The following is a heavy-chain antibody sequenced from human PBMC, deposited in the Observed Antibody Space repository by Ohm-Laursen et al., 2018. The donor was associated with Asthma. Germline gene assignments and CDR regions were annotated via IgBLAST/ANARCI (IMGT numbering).Heavy chain of an antibody. CDR3: ARGSISGMDV. CDR1: GGSISSGDYY. V-gene: IGHV4-30-4*02. CDR2: IYYSGST. J-gene: IGHJ6*02. D-gene: IGHD3-10*01. Sequence: SDTLSLTCSVSGGSISSGDYYWSWIRQPPGKGLEWIGYIYYSGSTYYNPSLKSRVTISVDTSKNQFSLKLSSVTAADTAVYYCARGSISGMDVWGQGTTVTVSS.